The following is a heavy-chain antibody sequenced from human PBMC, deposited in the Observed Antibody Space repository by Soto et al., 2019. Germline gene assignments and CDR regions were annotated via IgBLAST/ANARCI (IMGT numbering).Heavy chain of an antibody. Sequence: QIQLMQSGAEMKKPGASVILSCKASGDIITNDAIHWVRQAPGQGLEWMGWINGGTANTKYSERFQGRVTISRDTSATTVYMELSSLTSEDTAVYYCARGRIAITGIVFWFDPWGQGTLVTVSS. J-gene: IGHJ5*02. CDR2: INGGTANT. CDR1: GDIITNDA. V-gene: IGHV1-3*01. D-gene: IGHD1-20*01. CDR3: ARGRIAITGIVFWFDP.